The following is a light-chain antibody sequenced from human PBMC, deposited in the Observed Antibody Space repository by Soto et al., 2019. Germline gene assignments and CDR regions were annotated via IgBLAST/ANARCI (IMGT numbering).Light chain of an antibody. CDR3: QQRSNGPT. CDR1: QSVSSY. V-gene: IGKV3-11*01. CDR2: DAS. Sequence: EIVLTQSPATLSLSPGERATLSCRASQSVSSYLAGYQQKPGQAPRLLIYDASNRATGIPARFSGSGSGTDFNITISSLETEDFGGYYRQQRSNGPTFGQGTRLEIK. J-gene: IGKJ5*01.